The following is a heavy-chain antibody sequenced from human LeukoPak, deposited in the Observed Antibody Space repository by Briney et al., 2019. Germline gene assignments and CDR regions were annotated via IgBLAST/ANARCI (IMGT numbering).Heavy chain of an antibody. CDR1: GFTFSSYG. V-gene: IGHV3-30*02. D-gene: IGHD7-27*01. Sequence: GXSLRLSCAASGFTFSSYGMDWVRQAPGKGLEWVAFIRYDGSNKYDADSVKGRFTISRDNSKNTLYLQINSLRAEDTAVYYCAKDLTGDLDAFDIWGQGTMVTVSS. CDR3: AKDLTGDLDAFDI. CDR2: IRYDGSNK. J-gene: IGHJ3*02.